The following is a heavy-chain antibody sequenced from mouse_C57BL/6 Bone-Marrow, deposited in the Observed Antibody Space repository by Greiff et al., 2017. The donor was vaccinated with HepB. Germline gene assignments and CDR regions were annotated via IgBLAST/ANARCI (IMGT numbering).Heavy chain of an antibody. CDR1: GFNIKNTY. D-gene: IGHD1-1*01. J-gene: IGHJ2*01. Sequence: EVKLMESVAELVRPGASVKLSCTASGFNIKNTYMHWVKQRPEQGLEWIGRIDPANGNTKYAPKFQGKATITADTSSNPAYLQLSSLTSEDTAIYYCARRLLRFYYFDYWGQGTTLTVSS. CDR2: IDPANGNT. CDR3: ARRLLRFYYFDY. V-gene: IGHV14-3*01.